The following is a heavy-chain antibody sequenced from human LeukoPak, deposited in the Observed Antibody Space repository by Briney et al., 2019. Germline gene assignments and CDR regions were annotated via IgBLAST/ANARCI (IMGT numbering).Heavy chain of an antibody. J-gene: IGHJ4*02. V-gene: IGHV4-34*01. CDR1: GGSFSGYY. CDR3: ARNYYDTFDY. CDR2: INHSGST. Sequence: SETLSLTCAVYGGSFSGYYWSWIRQPPRKGLEWIGEINHSGSTNYNPSLKSRVTISVDTSKNQFSLKLSSVTAADTAVYYCARNYYDTFDYWGQGTLVTVSS. D-gene: IGHD3-22*01.